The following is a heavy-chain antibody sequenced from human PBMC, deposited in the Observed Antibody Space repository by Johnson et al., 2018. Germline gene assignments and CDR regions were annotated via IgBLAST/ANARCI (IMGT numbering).Heavy chain of an antibody. CDR1: GFTFSSYA. CDR3: AREGETVMDV. D-gene: IGHD3-16*01. CDR2: ISSNGGST. V-gene: IGHV3-64*01. Sequence: EVQLLESGGGLVQPGGSLRLSCAASGFTFSSYAMHWVRQAPGKGLEYVSAISSNGGSTYYANSVKGSFTISRDNSKNTLYLQMGSLRAEDMAVYYWAREGETVMDVWGKGTTVTVSS. J-gene: IGHJ6*03.